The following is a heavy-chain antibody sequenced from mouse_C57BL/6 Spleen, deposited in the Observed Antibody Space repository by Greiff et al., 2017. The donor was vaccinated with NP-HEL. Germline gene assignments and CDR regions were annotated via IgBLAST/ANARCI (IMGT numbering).Heavy chain of an antibody. J-gene: IGHJ1*03. CDR2: IFPGSGST. CDR1: GYTFTDYY. Sequence: VQLQQSGPELVKPGASVKISCKASGYTFTDYYINWVKQRPGQGLEWIGWIFPGSGSTYYNEKFKGKATLTVDKSSSTAYMLLSSLTSEDSAVYFCARLGYYGSSYGYFDVWGTGTTVTVSS. V-gene: IGHV1-75*01. D-gene: IGHD1-1*01. CDR3: ARLGYYGSSYGYFDV.